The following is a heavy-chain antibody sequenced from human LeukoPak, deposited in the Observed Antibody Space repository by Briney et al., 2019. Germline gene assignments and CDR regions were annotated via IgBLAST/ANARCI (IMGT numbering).Heavy chain of an antibody. Sequence: SETLSLTCTVSGGSINSSSYYWGWIRQPPGKGLEWIGSIYYSGNTYYNPSLKSRVTISSDTSRNQFSLKLRSVTAADTAVYYCARGTDCTGGDNCYSPSAFDIWGQGTMVTVSS. CDR1: GGSINSSSYY. CDR2: IYYSGNT. CDR3: ARGTDCTGGDNCYSPSAFDI. V-gene: IGHV4-39*07. D-gene: IGHD2-8*02. J-gene: IGHJ3*02.